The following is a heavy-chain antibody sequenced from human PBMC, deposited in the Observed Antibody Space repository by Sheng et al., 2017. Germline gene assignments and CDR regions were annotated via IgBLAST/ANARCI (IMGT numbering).Heavy chain of an antibody. CDR3: ATLAAIFGVVTRSTDAFDI. V-gene: IGHV1-69-2*01. CDR1: GYTFTDYY. D-gene: IGHD3-3*01. CDR2: VDPEDGET. Sequence: EVQLVQSGAEVKKPGATVKISCKVSGYTFTDYYMHWVQQAPGKGLEWMGLVDPEDGETIYAEKFQGRVTITADTSTDTAYMELSSLRSEDTAVYYCATLAAIFGVVTRSTDAFDIWGQGTMVTVSS. J-gene: IGHJ3*02.